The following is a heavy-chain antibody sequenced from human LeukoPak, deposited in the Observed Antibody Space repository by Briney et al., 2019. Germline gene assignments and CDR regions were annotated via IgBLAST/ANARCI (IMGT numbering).Heavy chain of an antibody. CDR3: ARDNSVEDTAWWFDP. Sequence: ASVKVSCKASGYTFTSYYMHWVRQALGQGLEWMGIINPSGGSTSYAQKFQGRVTMTRDMSTSTDYMELSSLRSEDTAVYYCARDNSVEDTAWWFDPWGQGTLVTVSS. V-gene: IGHV1-46*01. CDR2: INPSGGST. CDR1: GYTFTSYY. D-gene: IGHD4-23*01. J-gene: IGHJ5*02.